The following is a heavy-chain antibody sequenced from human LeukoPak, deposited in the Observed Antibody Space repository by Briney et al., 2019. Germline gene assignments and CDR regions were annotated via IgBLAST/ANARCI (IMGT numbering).Heavy chain of an antibody. D-gene: IGHD6-6*01. Sequence: SVKVSCKASGGTFSSYAISWVRQAPGQGLEWMGRIIPILGIANYAQKFQGRVTITADKFTSTAYMELSSLRSEDTAVYYCARGQAGARSYYYYGMDVWGQGTTVTVSS. CDR2: IIPILGIA. J-gene: IGHJ6*02. CDR1: GGTFSSYA. CDR3: ARGQAGARSYYYYGMDV. V-gene: IGHV1-69*04.